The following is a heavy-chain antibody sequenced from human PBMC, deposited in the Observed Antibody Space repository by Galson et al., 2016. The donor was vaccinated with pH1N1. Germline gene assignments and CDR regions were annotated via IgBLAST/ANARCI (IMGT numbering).Heavy chain of an antibody. Sequence: SVKVSCKASEYTFIGYYIHWIRQAPGHGLAWMGRISPNNGDTHYAQNFQGRVTMTRDTSISTAYMELNSLRSDDTAVYYCARVNTYDSSGYYPFDYWGQGTQVTVSS. D-gene: IGHD3-22*01. CDR2: ISPNNGDT. J-gene: IGHJ4*02. V-gene: IGHV1-2*06. CDR3: ARVNTYDSSGYYPFDY. CDR1: EYTFIGYY.